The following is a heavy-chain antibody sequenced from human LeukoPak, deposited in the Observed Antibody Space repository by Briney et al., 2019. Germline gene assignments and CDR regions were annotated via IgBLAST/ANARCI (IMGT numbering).Heavy chain of an antibody. CDR1: GFTVSTNY. Sequence: GGSLRLSCTASGFTVSTNYMSWVRQAPGKGLEWVSVIYTDDDTYYADSVKGRFTISRHSSGDTLYLQMNSLRAEDTAVYYCARDTRPFTIVGWGQGTLVTVSS. V-gene: IGHV3-53*04. D-gene: IGHD2-15*01. CDR2: IYTDDDT. CDR3: ARDTRPFTIVG. J-gene: IGHJ4*02.